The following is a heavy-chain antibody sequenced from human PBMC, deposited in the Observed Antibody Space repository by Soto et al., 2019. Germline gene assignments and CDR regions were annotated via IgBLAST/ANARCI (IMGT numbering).Heavy chain of an antibody. CDR3: ARDRTGTTQMDYYYYGMDV. V-gene: IGHV1-3*01. D-gene: IGHD1-7*01. J-gene: IGHJ6*02. Sequence: GGSVKVSCKASGYTFTSYAMHWVRQAPGQRLEWMGWINAGNGNTKYSQKFQGRVTITRDTSASTAYMELSSLRSEDTAVYYCARDRTGTTQMDYYYYGMDVWGQGTTVTVSS. CDR2: INAGNGNT. CDR1: GYTFTSYA.